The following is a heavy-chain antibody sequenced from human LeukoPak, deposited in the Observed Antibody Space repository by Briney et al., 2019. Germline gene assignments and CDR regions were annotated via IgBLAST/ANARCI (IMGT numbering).Heavy chain of an antibody. J-gene: IGHJ4*02. CDR2: IYYSGST. V-gene: IGHV4-31*03. CDR3: ARVPIPPHCSSTSCYSIDY. D-gene: IGHD2-2*01. CDR1: GGSISSGGYY. Sequence: SETLSLTCTVSGGSISSGGYYWSWIRQHPGKGLEWIGYIYYSGSTYYNPSLKSRVTISVDTSKNQFSLKLGSVTAADTAVYYCARVPIPPHCSSTSCYSIDYWGQGTLVTVSS.